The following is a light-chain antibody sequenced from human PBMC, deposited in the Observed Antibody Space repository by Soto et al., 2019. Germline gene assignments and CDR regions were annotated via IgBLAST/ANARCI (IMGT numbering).Light chain of an antibody. V-gene: IGLV1-47*02. CDR1: SSNIGSNF. J-gene: IGLJ3*02. Sequence: QSVLTQPPSVSGTPGQSVTISCSGSSSNIGSNFVYWYQQLPGTAPKLLIYSTNQRPSGVPDRFSGSKPGTSASLAISGLRSDDEADYYCAAWDDSLRWVFGGGTKLTVL. CDR3: AAWDDSLRWV. CDR2: STN.